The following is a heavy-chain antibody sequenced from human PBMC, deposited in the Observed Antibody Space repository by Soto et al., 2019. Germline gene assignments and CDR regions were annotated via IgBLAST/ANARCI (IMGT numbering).Heavy chain of an antibody. V-gene: IGHV4-39*01. CDR3: ASTGYSYGSYYYYYMDV. D-gene: IGHD5-18*01. CDR2: IYYSGST. Sequence: SETLSLTCTVSGGSISSSSYYWGWIRQPPGKGLEWIGSIYYSGSTYYNPSLKSRVTISVDTSKNQFSLKLSSVTAADTAVYYCASTGYSYGSYYYYYMDVWGKGTTVTVSS. CDR1: GGSISSSSYY. J-gene: IGHJ6*03.